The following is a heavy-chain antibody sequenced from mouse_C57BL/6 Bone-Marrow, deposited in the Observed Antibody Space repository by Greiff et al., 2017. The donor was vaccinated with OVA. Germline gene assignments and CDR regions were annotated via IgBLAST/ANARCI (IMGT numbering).Heavy chain of an antibody. V-gene: IGHV14-4*01. Sequence: EVKLQQSGAELVRPGASVKLSCTASGFNIKDDYMHWVKQRPEQGLEWIGWIDPENGDTEYASKFQGKATITADTSSNTAYLQLSSLTSEDTAVYYCTTAVCDGYYGFAYWGQGTLVTVSA. D-gene: IGHD2-3*01. CDR1: GFNIKDDY. CDR2: IDPENGDT. J-gene: IGHJ3*01. CDR3: TTAVCDGYYGFAY.